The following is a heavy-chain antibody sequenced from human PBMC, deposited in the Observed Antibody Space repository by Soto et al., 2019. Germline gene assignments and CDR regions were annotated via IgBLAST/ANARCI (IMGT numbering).Heavy chain of an antibody. CDR1: GFSFSSYS. Sequence: GGSLRLACAGSGFSFSSYSIRWVRQSPGKGLEWVSDISGSGGSTYYADSVKGRFTISRDNSKNTLYLQMNSLRAEDTAVYYCAKGLHTYYYDSSGYHYDYWGQGTLVTVSS. J-gene: IGHJ4*02. CDR3: AKGLHTYYYDSSGYHYDY. D-gene: IGHD3-22*01. CDR2: ISGSGGST. V-gene: IGHV3-23*01.